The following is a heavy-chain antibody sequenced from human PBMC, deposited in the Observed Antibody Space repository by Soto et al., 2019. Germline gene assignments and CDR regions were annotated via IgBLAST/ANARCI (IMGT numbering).Heavy chain of an antibody. D-gene: IGHD6-13*01. CDR2: IIPIFGTA. J-gene: IGHJ4*02. V-gene: IGHV1-69*01. CDR1: GGTXXSYA. CDR3: ARGAAAATKPHFDY. Sequence: KKPGSXXXXXXXXSGGTXXSYAISWVRQAPGQGLEWMGGIIPIFGTANYAQKFQGRVTITADESTSTAYRELSSLRSEDTAVYYCARGAAAATKPHFDYWGQGTLVTVSS.